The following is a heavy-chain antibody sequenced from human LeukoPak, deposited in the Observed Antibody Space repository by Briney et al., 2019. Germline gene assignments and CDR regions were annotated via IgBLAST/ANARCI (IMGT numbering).Heavy chain of an antibody. Sequence: PSETLSLTCSVSVGSISSFYWSWLRQPPGKGLEWVGYIYNSGSATYNPSLKSRVTISLDTSKNQFSLKLTSVTAADTAVYYCARVISPESYFYYSFYYYIDVWGKGATVTVSS. CDR2: IYNSGSA. D-gene: IGHD3-10*01. CDR1: VGSISSFY. J-gene: IGHJ6*03. CDR3: ARVISPESYFYYSFYYYIDV. V-gene: IGHV4-59*01.